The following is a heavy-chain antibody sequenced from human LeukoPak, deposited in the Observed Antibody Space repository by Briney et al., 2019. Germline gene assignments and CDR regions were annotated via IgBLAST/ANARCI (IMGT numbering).Heavy chain of an antibody. J-gene: IGHJ5*02. V-gene: IGHV1-2*02. D-gene: IGHD3-10*01. CDR1: GYTFTGYY. Sequence: ASVKVSCKASGYTFTGYYMHWVRQAPGQGLEWMGWINPNSGGTNYAQKFQGRVTMTRDTSISTAYMELSRLRSDDTAVYYCARVRITMVRGVKEVNWLDPWGQGTLVTVSS. CDR2: INPNSGGT. CDR3: ARVRITMVRGVKEVNWLDP.